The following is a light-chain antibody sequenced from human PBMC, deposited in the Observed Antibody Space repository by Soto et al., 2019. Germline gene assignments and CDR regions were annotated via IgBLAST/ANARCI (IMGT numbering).Light chain of an antibody. CDR1: QSISSW. CDR2: DAS. J-gene: IGKJ2*01. Sequence: DIQMTQSPSTLSASVGDRVTITCRASQSISSWLAWYQQKPGKAPKLLIYDASSLESGVPSRFSGSRSETEFSLTISSLQPYDFATYYCQQYTSYIYTFGQGTKLQIK. V-gene: IGKV1-5*01. CDR3: QQYTSYIYT.